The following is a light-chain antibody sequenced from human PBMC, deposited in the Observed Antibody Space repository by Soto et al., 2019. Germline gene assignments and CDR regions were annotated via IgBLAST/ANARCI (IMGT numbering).Light chain of an antibody. CDR2: AAS. Sequence: DIQMTQSPSSLSASVGDRVTITCRASQSISSYLNWYQQKPGKAPKLLIYAASSLQSGVPSRFSGGGSGTDFTLTIISLQPEDFATYYCQQSYSILWTFGQGTKVEIK. J-gene: IGKJ1*01. V-gene: IGKV1-39*01. CDR1: QSISSY. CDR3: QQSYSILWT.